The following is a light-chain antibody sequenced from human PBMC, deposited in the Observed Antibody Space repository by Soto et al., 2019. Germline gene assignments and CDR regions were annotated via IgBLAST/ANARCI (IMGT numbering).Light chain of an antibody. Sequence: EIVLKQSPDTLSLSPGERATLSCRASQNIRNNYLAWYQQKPGQAPRVLIYDASSRATGIPDRFSGSGSGTDFALSISRLEPEDFAEYYCQQYGSTPLTFGGGTVVDIK. V-gene: IGKV3-20*01. CDR2: DAS. CDR3: QQYGSTPLT. J-gene: IGKJ4*02. CDR1: QNIRNNY.